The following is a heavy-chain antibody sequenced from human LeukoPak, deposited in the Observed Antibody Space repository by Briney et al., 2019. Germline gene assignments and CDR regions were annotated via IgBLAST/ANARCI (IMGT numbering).Heavy chain of an antibody. D-gene: IGHD3-3*01. J-gene: IGHJ5*02. CDR2: MNPNSGNT. V-gene: IGHV1-8*01. Sequence: ASVKVSCKASGYTFTRSDINWVRQATGQGLEWMGWMNPNSGNTGYSRKFQGRVTMTRDTSIGTAYMELSGLKSEDTAVYYCARVAESITIFGVVIRSNWFDPWGQGTLVTVSS. CDR3: ARVAESITIFGVVIRSNWFDP. CDR1: GYTFTRSD.